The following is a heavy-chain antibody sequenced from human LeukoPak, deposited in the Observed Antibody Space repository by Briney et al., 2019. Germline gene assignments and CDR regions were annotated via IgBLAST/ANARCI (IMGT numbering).Heavy chain of an antibody. V-gene: IGHV1-2*02. CDR1: GYTFTGYY. D-gene: IGHD3-22*01. CDR3: AGENQGEYYYDSSGYYSLDV. CDR2: INPNSGGT. Sequence: ASVKVSCKASGYTFTGYYMHWVRQAPGQGLEWMGWINPNSGGTNYAQKFQGRVTMTRDMSTSTVYMELSSLRSEDTAVYYCAGENQGEYYYDSSGYYSLDVWGKGTTVTVSS. J-gene: IGHJ6*04.